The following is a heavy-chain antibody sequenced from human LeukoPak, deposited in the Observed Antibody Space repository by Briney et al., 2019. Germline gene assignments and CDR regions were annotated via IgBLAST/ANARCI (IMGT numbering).Heavy chain of an antibody. CDR2: VFYTGSS. V-gene: IGHV4-61*08. CDR1: GGSISSGDYY. J-gene: IGHJ5*02. Sequence: SETLSLTCTVSGGSISSGDYYWSWIRQPPGKGLEWIGHVFYTGSSNYNPSLKSRVTISLDRSKNQFSLRLTSVTAADTAVYYCARAGPWQIDPWGQGTLVTVSS. D-gene: IGHD3-10*01. CDR3: ARAGPWQIDP.